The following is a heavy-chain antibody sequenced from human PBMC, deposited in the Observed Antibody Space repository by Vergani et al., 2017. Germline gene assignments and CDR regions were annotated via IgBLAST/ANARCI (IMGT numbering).Heavy chain of an antibody. Sequence: EAVLVQSGPEMRKPGVSLKISCKGSEYSFGNYWIGWVRQMPGKGLEWMGIIYPADSDTRYSPSFQGQVTISADKSISTAFLQWDSLKASDTALYYCARHTTYTDSWGQGTLVTVSS. CDR3: ARHTTYTDS. D-gene: IGHD1-1*01. CDR1: EYSFGNYW. V-gene: IGHV5-51*01. CDR2: IYPADSDT. J-gene: IGHJ4*02.